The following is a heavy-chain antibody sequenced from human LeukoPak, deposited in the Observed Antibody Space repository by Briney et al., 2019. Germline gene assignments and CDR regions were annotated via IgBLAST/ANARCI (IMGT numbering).Heavy chain of an antibody. CDR2: INVEGNYI. CDR3: ARDFTGPYDH. Sequence: GGSLRLSCAASGFTVSRYWMHWARQAPGKGLVWVARINVEGNYIGYAESVKGRFTISRDSAMNTLYLQMSSVRAEDTAVYSCARDFTGPYDHWGQGTLVAVSS. D-gene: IGHD3-22*01. J-gene: IGHJ4*02. CDR1: GFTVSRYW. V-gene: IGHV3-74*01.